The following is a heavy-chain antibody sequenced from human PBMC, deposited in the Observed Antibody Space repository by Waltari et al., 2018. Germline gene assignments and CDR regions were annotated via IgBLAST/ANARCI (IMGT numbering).Heavy chain of an antibody. CDR2: INHSGST. Sequence: QEQLQQWGAGLLKPSETLSLTCAVYGGSFSGYYWSWIRQPPGKGLDWIGEINHSGSTNYNPSLKSRVTISVDTSKNQFSLKLSSVTAADTAVYYCAREEVYCSGGSCYSLYGWYFDYWGQGTLVTVSS. CDR1: GGSFSGYY. J-gene: IGHJ4*02. V-gene: IGHV4-34*01. CDR3: AREEVYCSGGSCYSLYGWYFDY. D-gene: IGHD2-15*01.